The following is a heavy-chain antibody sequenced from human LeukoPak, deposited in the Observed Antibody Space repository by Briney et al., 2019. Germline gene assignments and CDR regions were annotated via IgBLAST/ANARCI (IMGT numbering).Heavy chain of an antibody. J-gene: IGHJ4*02. CDR3: AKRGVVIRVFLVGFHKEAYYFES. CDR1: GFTFSSYE. V-gene: IGHV3-23*01. CDR2: ISDSGGST. Sequence: PGGSLRLSCAASGFTFSSYEMNWVRQAPGKGLEWVAGISDSGGSTKYADSVKGRFTISRDNPKNTLFLQMNSLRADDTAVYFCAKRGVVIRVFLVGFHKEAYYFESWGQGALVTVSS. D-gene: IGHD3/OR15-3a*01.